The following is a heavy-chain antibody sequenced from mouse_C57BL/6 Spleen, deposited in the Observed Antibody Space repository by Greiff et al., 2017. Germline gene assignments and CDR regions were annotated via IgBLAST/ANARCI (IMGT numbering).Heavy chain of an antibody. Sequence: EVQLQQSGPVLVKPGASVKMSCKASGYTFTDYYMNWVKQSPGKSLEWIGVINPYNGGTSYNQKFKGKATLTVDKSSSTAYMELNSLTSEDSAVXYCAREGVTTTYYAMDYWGQGTSVTVSS. CDR1: GYTFTDYY. CDR2: INPYNGGT. D-gene: IGHD2-2*01. V-gene: IGHV1-19*01. CDR3: AREGVTTTYYAMDY. J-gene: IGHJ4*01.